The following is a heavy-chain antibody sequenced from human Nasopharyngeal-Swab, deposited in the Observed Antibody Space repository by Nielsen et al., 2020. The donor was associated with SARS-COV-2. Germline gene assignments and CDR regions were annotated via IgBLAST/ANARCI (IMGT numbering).Heavy chain of an antibody. CDR1: GGSISSYY. CDR2: IHYSGST. J-gene: IGHJ6*03. D-gene: IGHD6-19*01. Sequence: SETLSLTCTVSGGSISSYYWSWIRQPPEKGLEWIGYIHYSGSTKYNPSLKSRVTISVDTSKNQFSLRLTSVTAADMAVYYCARGAQYSSGWYGDFYYYYMDVWGKGTTVTVSS. CDR3: ARGAQYSSGWYGDFYYYYMDV. V-gene: IGHV4-59*01.